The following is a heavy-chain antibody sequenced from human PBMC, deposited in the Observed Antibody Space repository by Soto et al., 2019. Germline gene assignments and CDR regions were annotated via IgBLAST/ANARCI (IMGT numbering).Heavy chain of an antibody. D-gene: IGHD3-22*01. V-gene: IGHV4-59*01. CDR2: IYYSGST. CDR3: ARTLARSSGYHIDY. J-gene: IGHJ4*02. CDR1: GGSISSYY. Sequence: SETLSLTCTVSGGSISSYYWSWIRQPPGKGLEWIGYIYYSGSTNYNPSLQSRVTISVDTSKNQFSLKLSSVTAADTAVYYCARTLARSSGYHIDYWGQGTLVTVSS.